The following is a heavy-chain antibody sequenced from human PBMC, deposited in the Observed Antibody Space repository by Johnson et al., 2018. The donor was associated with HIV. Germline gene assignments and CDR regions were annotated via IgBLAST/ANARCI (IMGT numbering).Heavy chain of an antibody. CDR1: GFTVSSNY. Sequence: VQLVESVGGLVQPGGSLRLSCAASGFTVSSNYMSWVRQAPGKGLEWVSVIYSGGSTYYADSVKGRFTISRDNSKNTLYLQMNSLRAEDTAVYYCARDRGQWLLGMSDAFDIWGQGIMVTVSS. CDR3: ARDRGQWLLGMSDAFDI. J-gene: IGHJ3*02. V-gene: IGHV3-66*01. CDR2: IYSGGST. D-gene: IGHD3-22*01.